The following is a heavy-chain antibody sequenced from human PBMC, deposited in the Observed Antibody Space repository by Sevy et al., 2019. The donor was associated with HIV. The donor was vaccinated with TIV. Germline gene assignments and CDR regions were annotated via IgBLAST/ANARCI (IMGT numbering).Heavy chain of an antibody. CDR3: ARGYSNYLIDY. D-gene: IGHD4-4*01. CDR1: GFTFSSYS. CDR2: ISSSSSYR. Sequence: GGSLRLSCAASGFTFSSYSMNWVRQAPGKGLEWVSSISSSSSYRYYADSVKGQFTISRDNAKTSLFLQMNSLRAEDTAVYYCARGYSNYLIDYWGQGTLVTVSS. J-gene: IGHJ4*02. V-gene: IGHV3-21*01.